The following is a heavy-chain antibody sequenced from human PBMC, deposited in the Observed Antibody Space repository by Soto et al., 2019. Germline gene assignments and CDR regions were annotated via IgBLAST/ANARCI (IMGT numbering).Heavy chain of an antibody. V-gene: IGHV3-30*03. Sequence: QVQLVESGGGVVQPGRSLRLSCAASGFNFSSYGMHWVRQAPGKGVEWAALISYDVSDKYYVDSVKSRFTISRDNSKNTLYLHMNSLRVEDTAVYYGVAEHYFSYYWGQGTLVTVCS. CDR2: ISYDVSDK. J-gene: IGHJ4*02. CDR3: VAEHYFSYY. D-gene: IGHD2-15*01. CDR1: GFNFSSYG.